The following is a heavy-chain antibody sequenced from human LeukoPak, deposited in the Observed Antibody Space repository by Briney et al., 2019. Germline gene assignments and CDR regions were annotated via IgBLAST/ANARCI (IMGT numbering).Heavy chain of an antibody. Sequence: PGGSLRLSCAASGFTFSSYWMSWVRQAPGKGLEWVANIKQDGSEKYYVDSVKGRFTISRDNAKNSLYLQMNSLRAEDTAVYYCARAAEVLRFLEWLTPHYYYYMDVWGKGTTVTVSS. D-gene: IGHD3-3*01. CDR1: GFTFSSYW. CDR3: ARAAEVLRFLEWLTPHYYYYMDV. CDR2: IKQDGSEK. J-gene: IGHJ6*03. V-gene: IGHV3-7*01.